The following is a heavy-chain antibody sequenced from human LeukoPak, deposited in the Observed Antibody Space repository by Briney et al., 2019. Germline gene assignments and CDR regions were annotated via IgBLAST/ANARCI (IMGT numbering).Heavy chain of an antibody. J-gene: IGHJ4*02. D-gene: IGHD3-9*01. V-gene: IGHV4-31*11. CDR2: IYNSGSA. CDR1: GASISSGGYY. Sequence: SEILSLTCAVSGASISSGGYYWSWIRQPPGKGLEWIGYIYNSGSAHDNPSLKSRVIISLYTSKNQFSLNLSSVTAADTAVYYCARVNGFYDLVFDYWGQGTLVTVSS. CDR3: ARVNGFYDLVFDY.